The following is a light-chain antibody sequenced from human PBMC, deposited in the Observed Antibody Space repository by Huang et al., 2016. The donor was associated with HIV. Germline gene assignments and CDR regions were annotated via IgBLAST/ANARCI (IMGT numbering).Light chain of an antibody. V-gene: IGKV3-15*01. CDR1: QNVKSD. CDR3: HQYNDWPRT. CDR2: GAS. Sequence: EIVMTQSPASLPVSPGERATLSCRARQNVKSDLAWYQKKPGQPPRLLMYGASTRATGVPPRFSRSGSGTNFTLTISSLQSEDFALYYCHQYNDWPRTFGQGTKVEVK. J-gene: IGKJ1*01.